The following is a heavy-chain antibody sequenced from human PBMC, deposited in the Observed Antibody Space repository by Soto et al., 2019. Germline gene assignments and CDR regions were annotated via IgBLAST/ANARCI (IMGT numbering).Heavy chain of an antibody. CDR2: IIPIFGTA. J-gene: IGHJ4*02. Sequence: SVKVSCKASGGTFSSYAISWVRQAPGQGLEWMGGIIPIFGTANYAQKFQGRVTITADESTSTAYMELSSLRSEDTAVYYCARGKPSENYDSSGYYLSWGQGTLVTVSS. CDR1: GGTFSSYA. V-gene: IGHV1-69*13. CDR3: ARGKPSENYDSSGYYLS. D-gene: IGHD3-22*01.